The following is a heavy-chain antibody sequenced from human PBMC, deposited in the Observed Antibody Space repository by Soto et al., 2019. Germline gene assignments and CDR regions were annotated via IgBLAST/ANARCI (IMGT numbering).Heavy chain of an antibody. V-gene: IGHV3-21*05. CDR2: ISSSSSYT. Sequence: GGSLRLSCAASGFTFSSYEMNWVRQAPGKGLEWVSYISSSSSYTNYADSVKGRFTISRDDAKNSLYLQMNSLRAEDTAVYYCAREETSGSYLYYYYGMDVWGQGTTVTVSS. D-gene: IGHD1-26*01. CDR3: AREETSGSYLYYYYGMDV. CDR1: GFTFSSYE. J-gene: IGHJ6*02.